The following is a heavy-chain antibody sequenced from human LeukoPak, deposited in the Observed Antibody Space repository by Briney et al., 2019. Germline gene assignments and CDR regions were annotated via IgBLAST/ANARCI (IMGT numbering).Heavy chain of an antibody. CDR3: ARALPYYDILTGYNPVSLADAFDI. V-gene: IGHV1-69*06. CDR1: GGTFSSYA. CDR2: IIPIFGTA. D-gene: IGHD3-9*01. J-gene: IGHJ3*02. Sequence: SVKVSCKASGGTFSSYAISWVRQAPGQGLEWMGGIIPIFGTANYAQKFQGRVTITADKSTSTAYMELSSLRSEDTAVYYCARALPYYDILTGYNPVSLADAFDIWGQGTMVTVSS.